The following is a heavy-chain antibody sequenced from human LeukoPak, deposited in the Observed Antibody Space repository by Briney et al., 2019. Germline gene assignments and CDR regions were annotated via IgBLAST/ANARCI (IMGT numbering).Heavy chain of an antibody. CDR3: ARADDQVFDY. CDR2: IDPSGDYT. J-gene: IGHJ4*02. V-gene: IGHV1-46*01. CDR1: GYIFTNYF. D-gene: IGHD3-3*01. Sequence: ASVKVSCKASGYIFTNYFLHWVREAPGQGFEWMGIIDPSGDYTEYAQKFNGRVTMTRDTSTSTVYIELTSLRSEDTAVYYCARADDQVFDYWGQGTLVTVSS.